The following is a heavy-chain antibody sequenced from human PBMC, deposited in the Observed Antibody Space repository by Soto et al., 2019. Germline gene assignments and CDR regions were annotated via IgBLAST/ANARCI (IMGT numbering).Heavy chain of an antibody. D-gene: IGHD3-9*01. Sequence: GVSLRLSCAASGFTFTSYWMHWVRQAPGKGLVWVSRINSDGSTTTYADSVKGRFTISRDNAKNTLFLQMNSLRAEDTAVYYCAREAPYYDILTDYYISYFDYWGQGTLVTVSS. J-gene: IGHJ4*02. CDR1: GFTFTSYW. CDR3: AREAPYYDILTDYYISYFDY. CDR2: INSDGSTT. V-gene: IGHV3-74*01.